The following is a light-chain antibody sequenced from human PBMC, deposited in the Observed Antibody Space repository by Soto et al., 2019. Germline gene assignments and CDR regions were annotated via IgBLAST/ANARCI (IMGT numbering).Light chain of an antibody. V-gene: IGKV1-39*01. J-gene: IGKJ4*01. CDR1: QSISSY. CDR3: QQSFSSPLT. Sequence: DIQMTQSPYSLSASVGDRVTITCRASQSISSYLNWYQQKPGKAPNLLIYAASSLQSGVPSRFSGSGSGTDFILTISSLQPEDFATYYCQQSFSSPLTFGGGTKVEIK. CDR2: AAS.